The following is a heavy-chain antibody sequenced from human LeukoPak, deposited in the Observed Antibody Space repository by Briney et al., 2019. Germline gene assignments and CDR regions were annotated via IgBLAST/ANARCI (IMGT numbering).Heavy chain of an antibody. J-gene: IGHJ4*02. D-gene: IGHD3-10*01. CDR2: IYYSGRT. CDR3: ARQGYYGSGSYYSDY. V-gene: IGHV4-39*01. Sequence: PSETLSLTCTVSGGSISSSSYYWGWIRQPPGKGLEWIGSIYYSGRTYYNPSLKSRVTISVDTSKNQFSLKLSSVTAADTAVYYCARQGYYGSGSYYSDYWGQGTLVTVSS. CDR1: GGSISSSSYY.